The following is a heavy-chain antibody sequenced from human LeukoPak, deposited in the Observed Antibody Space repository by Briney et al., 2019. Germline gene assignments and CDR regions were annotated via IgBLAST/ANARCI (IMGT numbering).Heavy chain of an antibody. J-gene: IGHJ4*02. CDR3: ARDILTKQAYSGYDN. CDR2: IRSSSNTI. D-gene: IGHD5-12*01. V-gene: IGHV3-48*02. Sequence: SGGSLRLSCAASGFTFSSYSMNWVRQAPGKGLEWVSYIRSSSNTIYYADSVKGRFTISRDNAKNSLYLQMNSLRDEDTAVYYCARDILTKQAYSGYDNWGQGTLVTVSS. CDR1: GFTFSSYS.